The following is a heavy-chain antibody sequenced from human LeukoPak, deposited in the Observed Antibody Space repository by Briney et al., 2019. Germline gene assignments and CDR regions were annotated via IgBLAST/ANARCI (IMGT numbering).Heavy chain of an antibody. CDR3: ARGKIAVAGTFDY. D-gene: IGHD6-19*01. V-gene: IGHV3-74*01. CDR1: GFSFSTQR. CDR2: INIDERIT. J-gene: IGHJ4*02. Sequence: GGSLRLSCAASGFSFSTQRMHWVRQAPGKGLVWVSYINIDERITGYADSVKGRFTISRDNSKNTLYLQMNSLRAEDTAVYYCARGKIAVAGTFDYWGQGTLVTVSS.